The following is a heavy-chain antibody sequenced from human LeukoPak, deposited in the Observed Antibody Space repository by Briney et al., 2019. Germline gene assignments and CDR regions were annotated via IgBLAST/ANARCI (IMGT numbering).Heavy chain of an antibody. D-gene: IGHD3-3*01. CDR2: IIPIFGTA. Sequence: SVKVSCKASGGTFSSYTISWVRQAPGQGLEWMGGIIPIFGTANYAQKFQGRVTITADESTSTAYMELSSLRSEDTAVYYCARDPNYDFWSGYPIRGNWFDPWGQGTLVTVSS. V-gene: IGHV1-69*13. J-gene: IGHJ5*02. CDR1: GGTFSSYT. CDR3: ARDPNYDFWSGYPIRGNWFDP.